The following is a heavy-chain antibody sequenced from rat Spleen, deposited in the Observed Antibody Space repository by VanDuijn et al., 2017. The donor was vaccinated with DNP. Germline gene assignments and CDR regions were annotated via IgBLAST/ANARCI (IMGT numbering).Heavy chain of an antibody. D-gene: IGHD1-11*01. CDR3: AKGPNYGGWGDYFDY. CDR2: XXXDSSTI. Sequence: EVKLVESGGGLXXPGXXXKLSCAXXGFXXXDYXXXWVXXAPXXXLEXXXQXXXDSSTISYSPSLEDKFTITRDNDQNTLCLQMKKLGSEDTAIYYCAKGPNYGGWGDYFDYWGQGVTVTVSS. J-gene: IGHJ2*01. V-gene: IGHV4-2*01. CDR1: GFXXXDYX.